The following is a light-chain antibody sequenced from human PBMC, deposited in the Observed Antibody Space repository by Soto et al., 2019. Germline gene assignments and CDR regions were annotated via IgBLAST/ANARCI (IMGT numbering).Light chain of an antibody. J-gene: IGLJ2*01. CDR3: CSYTSSSTPVV. Sequence: QSVLTQPASVSGSPGQSITISCTGTSSDVGGYNYVSWYQQHPGKAPKLMISDVSNRPSGVSNRFSSSKSGNTASLTISGLQAEDEADYYCCSYTSSSTPVVFGGGTKLTVL. CDR1: SSDVGGYNY. CDR2: DVS. V-gene: IGLV2-14*03.